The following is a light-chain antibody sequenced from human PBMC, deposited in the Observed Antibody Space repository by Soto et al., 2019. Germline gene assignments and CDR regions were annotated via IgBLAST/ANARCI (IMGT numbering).Light chain of an antibody. CDR2: TTS. CDR3: QQANSFPLT. Sequence: DIQVTQSPSSVSAYVGDRVTITCRASQDINNWLAWYQQKPGKAPKLLIYTTSNLQSGVPSRFSGSGSGTDFTLTISSLQPEDFATYYCQQANSFPLTFGGGTKVEIK. J-gene: IGKJ4*01. V-gene: IGKV1D-12*01. CDR1: QDINNW.